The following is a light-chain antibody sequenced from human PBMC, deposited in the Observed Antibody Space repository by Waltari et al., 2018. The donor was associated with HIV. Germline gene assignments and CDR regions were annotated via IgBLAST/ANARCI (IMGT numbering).Light chain of an antibody. J-gene: IGLJ3*02. CDR1: SDINVGSYT. CDR2: FYSDSDK. Sequence: QAVLTQPSSLSASPGASASLTCTLRSDINVGSYTIYWYQQKPGSPPQYLLRFYSDSDKHQGSGVPCCFSGSSDASANAGILLISGLESEDDADYSCMTWHNSAWVFGGGTKLTVL. V-gene: IGLV5-45*02. CDR3: MTWHNSAWV.